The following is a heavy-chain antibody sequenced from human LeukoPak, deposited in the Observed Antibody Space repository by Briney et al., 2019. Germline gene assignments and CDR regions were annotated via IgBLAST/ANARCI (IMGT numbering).Heavy chain of an antibody. V-gene: IGHV4-38-2*02. J-gene: IGHJ5*02. CDR1: GYSISSGYY. CDR3: ARDDHSGYDA. Sequence: SSETLSLTCTVSGYSISSGYYWGWIRQPPGKGLEWIGSIYHSGSTYYNPSLKSRVTISVDASKNQFSLRLSSVTAAGTAMYYCARDDHSGYDAWGQGTLVTVSS. CDR2: IYHSGST. D-gene: IGHD5-12*01.